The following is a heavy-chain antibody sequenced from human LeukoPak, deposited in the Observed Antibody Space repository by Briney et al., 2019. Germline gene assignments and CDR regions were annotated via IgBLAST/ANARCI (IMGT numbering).Heavy chain of an antibody. CDR1: GCSISSSSYY. V-gene: IGHV4-39*01. Sequence: SETLSLTCTVSGCSISSSSYYWGWIRQPPGKGLEWIGSIYYSGSTYYNPSLKSRVTISVDTSKNPFSLKLSSVTAADTAVYYCARRQELRFDWFDPWGQGTLVTVSS. CDR3: ARRQELRFDWFDP. CDR2: IYYSGST. D-gene: IGHD4-11*01. J-gene: IGHJ5*02.